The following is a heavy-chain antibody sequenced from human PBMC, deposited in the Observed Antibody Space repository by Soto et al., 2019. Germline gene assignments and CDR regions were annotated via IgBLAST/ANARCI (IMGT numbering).Heavy chain of an antibody. J-gene: IGHJ6*02. CDR2: IYSGGST. CDR3: ARDRFYYGSGSYYNARYYGMDV. D-gene: IGHD3-10*01. Sequence: EVQLVETGGGLIQPGGSLRLSCAASGFTVSSNYMSWVRQAPGKGLEWVSVIYSGGSTYYADSVKGRFTISRDNSKNTLYLQMNSLRAEDTAVYYRARDRFYYGSGSYYNARYYGMDVWGQGTTVTVSS. CDR1: GFTVSSNY. V-gene: IGHV3-53*02.